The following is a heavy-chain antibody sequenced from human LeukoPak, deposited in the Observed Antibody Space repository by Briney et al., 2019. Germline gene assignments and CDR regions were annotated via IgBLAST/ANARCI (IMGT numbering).Heavy chain of an antibody. CDR3: ARPSSNGDYFTYY. D-gene: IGHD4-17*01. J-gene: IGHJ4*02. V-gene: IGHV5-51*01. CDR1: GYSFTSYW. Sequence: GESLKISCKGSGYSFTSYWIGVVRQMPGKGLERMGIVYPGDSDTRYSPSFQGQVTISADKSISTAYLQWSSLKASDTAMYYCARPSSNGDYFTYYWGQGTLVTVSS. CDR2: VYPGDSDT.